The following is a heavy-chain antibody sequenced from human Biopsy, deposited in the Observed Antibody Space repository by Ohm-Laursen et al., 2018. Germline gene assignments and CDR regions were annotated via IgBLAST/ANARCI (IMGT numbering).Heavy chain of an antibody. CDR1: GGSLSFSY. CDR3: ARRPYTRDNWFDP. Sequence: SETLSLTCNVSGGSLSFSYWSWIRQPPGKGLEWIGYIYSSGGTDYNPSLKSRVTISLDTSKNQFSLTLTSVTVADTAIYYCARRPYTRDNWFDPWGQGTLVTVSS. J-gene: IGHJ5*02. CDR2: IYSSGGT. D-gene: IGHD2-2*01. V-gene: IGHV4-4*08.